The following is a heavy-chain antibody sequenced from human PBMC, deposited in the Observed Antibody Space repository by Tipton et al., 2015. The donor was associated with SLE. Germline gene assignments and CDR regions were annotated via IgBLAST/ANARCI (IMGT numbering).Heavy chain of an antibody. Sequence: QSGAEVKKPGASVKVSCKASGYPFSSYGLSWVRQAPGQGLEWMGWISAYDGKTNYGQKFKGRVTMTTDTSTRTAYMELKSVRSDDTAVYYCARVGYCTGGVCPPYFDYWGQGSRITVSS. CDR2: ISAYDGKT. D-gene: IGHD2-8*02. CDR3: ARVGYCTGGVCPPYFDY. CDR1: GYPFSSYG. J-gene: IGHJ4*02. V-gene: IGHV1-18*01.